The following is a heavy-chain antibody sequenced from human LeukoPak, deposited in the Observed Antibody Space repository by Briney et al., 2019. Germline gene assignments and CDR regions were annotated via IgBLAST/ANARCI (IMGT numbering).Heavy chain of an antibody. J-gene: IGHJ4*02. CDR2: IYPGDSDT. Sequence: AGEAPKISFQCSGYLFTSYWIGWGRQLPAQSQEWMVVIYPGDSDTRHSPSFQCQVTISADKSISTAYLQWSSLKASDTAMYYCARQVNRNCGDLDYWGQGTLVTVSS. CDR3: ARQVNRNCGDLDY. D-gene: IGHD1-7*01. CDR1: GYLFTSYW. V-gene: IGHV5-51*01.